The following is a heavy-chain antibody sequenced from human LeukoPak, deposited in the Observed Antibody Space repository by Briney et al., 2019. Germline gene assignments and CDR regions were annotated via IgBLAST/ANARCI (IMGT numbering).Heavy chain of an antibody. D-gene: IGHD4-17*01. CDR2: IYYSGST. CDR1: GGSISSYY. J-gene: IGHJ4*02. CDR3: ARARRGDYGDYESDY. V-gene: IGHV4-59*01. Sequence: SETLSLTCTVSGGSISSYYWSWIRQPPGKGLEWIGYIYYSGSTNYSPSLKSRVTISVDTSKNQFSLKLSSVTAADTAVYYCARARRGDYGDYESDYWGQGTLVTVSS.